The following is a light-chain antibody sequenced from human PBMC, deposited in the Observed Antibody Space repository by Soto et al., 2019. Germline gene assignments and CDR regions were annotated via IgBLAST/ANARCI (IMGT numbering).Light chain of an antibody. J-gene: IGLJ2*01. CDR1: SSDVGAYDY. Sequence: QPVLTQAASVSGSPGQSITISCTGTSSDVGAYDYVTWYQQHPGKAPKVMIYKVSNRPSGVSNRFSGSKSGNTASLTISGLQAEDEADYYCSSYTTGSLVVFGGGTKVTVL. CDR3: SSYTTGSLVV. CDR2: KVS. V-gene: IGLV2-14*01.